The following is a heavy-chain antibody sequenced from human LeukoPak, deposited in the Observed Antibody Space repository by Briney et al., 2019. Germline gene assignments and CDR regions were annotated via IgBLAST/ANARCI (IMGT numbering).Heavy chain of an antibody. V-gene: IGHV4-34*01. D-gene: IGHD4-23*01. J-gene: IGHJ4*02. Sequence: PSETLTLTCAVYGGSFSGYYWSWIRQPPGKGLEWIGEINHSGSTNYNPSLKSRVTISVDTSKNQLSLKLSSVTAADTAVYYCARVYGGFDYWGQGTLVTVSS. CDR1: GGSFSGYY. CDR2: INHSGST. CDR3: ARVYGGFDY.